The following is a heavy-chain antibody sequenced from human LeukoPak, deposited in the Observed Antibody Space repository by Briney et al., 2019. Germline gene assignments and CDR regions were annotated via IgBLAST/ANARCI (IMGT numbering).Heavy chain of an antibody. CDR3: ARQDGTFGGVIVIPGDY. J-gene: IGHJ4*02. CDR1: GYSFTSYW. V-gene: IGHV5-51*01. CDR2: IYPGNSDT. D-gene: IGHD3-16*02. Sequence: GESLKISCKGSGYSFTSYWIGWVRQMPGKGLEWMGIIYPGNSDTRYSPSFQGQVTISADKSISTAYLQWSSLKASDTAMYYCARQDGTFGGVIVIPGDYWGQGTLVTVSS.